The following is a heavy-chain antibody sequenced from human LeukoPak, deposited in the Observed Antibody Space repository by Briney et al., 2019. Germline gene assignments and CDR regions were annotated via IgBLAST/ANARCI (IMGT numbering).Heavy chain of an antibody. CDR1: GFSFSNYA. Sequence: GGSLRLSCAASGFSFSNYAMNWVRQAPGKGLEWVSSVTSSGSYTYYADSVKGRFTISRDNSKNTVYLQMNSLRAEDTAVYYCARESSGWLQLFDYWGQGTLVTVSS. V-gene: IGHV3-23*01. CDR2: VTSSGSYT. CDR3: ARESSGWLQLFDY. J-gene: IGHJ4*02. D-gene: IGHD5-24*01.